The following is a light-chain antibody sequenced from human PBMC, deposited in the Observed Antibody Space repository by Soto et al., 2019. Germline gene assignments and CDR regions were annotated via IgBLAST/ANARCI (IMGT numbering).Light chain of an antibody. CDR2: DAS. J-gene: IGKJ1*01. CDR1: QSISQW. Sequence: DIQMTQSPSTLSASVGDRVAITCRASQSISQWVAWYQQKPGRAPELLIYDASKLKSGVPSRFSGSGSGTDFTLTINNLQPEDLATYYCLQDYNYPQTFGQGTKVDI. V-gene: IGKV1-5*01. CDR3: LQDYNYPQT.